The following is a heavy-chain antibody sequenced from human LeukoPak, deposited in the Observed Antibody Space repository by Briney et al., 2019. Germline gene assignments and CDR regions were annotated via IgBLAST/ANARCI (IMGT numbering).Heavy chain of an antibody. CDR1: GYTFTGYY. CDR3: ARGYYDILTGYYHGPYYV. J-gene: IGHJ6*02. V-gene: IGHV1-2*02. Sequence: ASVKVSCKASGYTFTGYYIHWVRQAPGQGLEWMGWINPNSGGTNYAQKFQGRVTMTRDTSISTAYMELSRLRSDDTAVYYCARGYYDILTGYYHGPYYVWGQGTTVTVSS. CDR2: INPNSGGT. D-gene: IGHD3-9*01.